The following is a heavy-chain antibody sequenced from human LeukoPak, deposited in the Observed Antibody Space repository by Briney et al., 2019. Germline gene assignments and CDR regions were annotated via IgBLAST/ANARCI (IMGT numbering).Heavy chain of an antibody. Sequence: PGGSLRLSCAASGFAFSKYWMHWVRQAPGKGLVWVSRINSDRSATHYADSVKGRFTISRDNAKNTLYLQMNSLRAEDTAVYYCATDPDSGGWSTFDYWGQGTLVTVSS. J-gene: IGHJ4*02. CDR3: ATDPDSGGWSTFDY. D-gene: IGHD6-19*01. CDR2: INSDRSAT. V-gene: IGHV3-74*01. CDR1: GFAFSKYW.